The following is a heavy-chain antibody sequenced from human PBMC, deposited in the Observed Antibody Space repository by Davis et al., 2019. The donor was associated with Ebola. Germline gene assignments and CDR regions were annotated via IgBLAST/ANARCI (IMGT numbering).Heavy chain of an antibody. CDR1: GYTFTSYY. D-gene: IGHD2-2*01. J-gene: IGHJ6*03. CDR3: AGRTREDYYYMDV. CDR2: INPSGGST. Sequence: ASGDVSCKASGYTFTSYYMHCVRQAPGQGLEWMGIINPSGGSTSYAQKFQGRVTMTRDTSTSTVYMELSSLRSEYTAVYYCAGRTREDYYYMDVWGKGTTVTVSS. V-gene: IGHV1-46*01.